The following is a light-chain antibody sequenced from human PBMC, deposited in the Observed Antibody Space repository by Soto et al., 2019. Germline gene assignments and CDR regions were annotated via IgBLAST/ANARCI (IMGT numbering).Light chain of an antibody. V-gene: IGKV1-39*01. J-gene: IGKJ4*01. CDR1: QSISSY. Sequence: DIQMTQSPSSLSASIGDRVTITCRASQSISSYLSWYQQKPGKAPKLLIYSASSLQSGVPSRFSGSGSGTDFTLTITSLQPEDFANYYCQQGYSTPPTFGEGPRWRSN. CDR2: SAS. CDR3: QQGYSTPPT.